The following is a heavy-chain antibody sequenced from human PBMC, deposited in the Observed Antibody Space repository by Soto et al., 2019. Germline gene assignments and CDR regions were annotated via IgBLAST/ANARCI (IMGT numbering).Heavy chain of an antibody. CDR3: ARDGTGYNYDY. CDR2: IYYSGST. D-gene: IGHD5-12*01. J-gene: IGHJ4*02. V-gene: IGHV4-59*01. CDR1: GGSISSYY. Sequence: PSETLSLTCTVSGGSISSYYWSWIRQPPGKGLEWIGYIYYSGSTNYNPSLKSRVTISVDTSKNQFSLKLSSVTAADTAVYYCARDGTGYNYDYWGQGTLVTVSS.